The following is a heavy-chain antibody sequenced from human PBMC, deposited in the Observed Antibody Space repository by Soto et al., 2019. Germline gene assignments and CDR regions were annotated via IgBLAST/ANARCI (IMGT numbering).Heavy chain of an antibody. CDR2: VYYSGST. CDR1: GSSMSSYY. Sequence: SETLSLTCTAPGSSMSSYYWSWIRQPPGKGLEWIGYVYYSGSTNYSPSLKSRVTISVDTSKNQFSLKLSSVTAADTAVYYCASYANYNHFWGQGTLVTVS. J-gene: IGHJ4*02. V-gene: IGHV4-59*01. D-gene: IGHD4-4*01. CDR3: ASYANYNHF.